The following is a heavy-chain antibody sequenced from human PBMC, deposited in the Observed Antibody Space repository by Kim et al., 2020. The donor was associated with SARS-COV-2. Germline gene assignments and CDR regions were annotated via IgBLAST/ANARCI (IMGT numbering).Heavy chain of an antibody. D-gene: IGHD6-19*01. CDR3: VKGSGWFPI. J-gene: IGHJ3*02. CDR1: GFTLSSDW. Sequence: GGSLRLSCAVSGFTLSSDWMSWVRQAPGKGMEWVANVKQDGREKYYVDSVKGRFTISRDNAENSLYLQMNSLRVEDSAVYFCVKGSGWFPICGQWTMVTV. CDR2: VKQDGREK. V-gene: IGHV3-7*01.